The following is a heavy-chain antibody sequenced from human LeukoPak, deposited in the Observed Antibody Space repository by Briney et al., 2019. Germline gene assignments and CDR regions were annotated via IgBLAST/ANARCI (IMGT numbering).Heavy chain of an antibody. CDR1: GFTFSTYW. J-gene: IGHJ4*02. CDR2: IRQDGNKI. D-gene: IGHD4-17*01. CDR3: ARGHYGDYHFDY. Sequence: GGSLRLSCAASGFTFSTYWMSWVRQAPGKGLEWVANIRQDGNKIYYVDSVKGRFTISRDNAKNSLYLQMNNLRAEDTAVYYCARGHYGDYHFDYWGQGTLVTVSS. V-gene: IGHV3-7*01.